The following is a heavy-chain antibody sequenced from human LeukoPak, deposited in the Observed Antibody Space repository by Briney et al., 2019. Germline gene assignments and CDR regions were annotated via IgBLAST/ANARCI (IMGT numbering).Heavy chain of an antibody. V-gene: IGHV3-15*01. CDR1: VFTFNNAW. CDR2: IKSKTDGGTT. D-gene: IGHD1-26*01. CDR3: CTGVVGGTTD. J-gene: IGHJ4*02. Sequence: SGGSLRLSCAASVFTFNNAWMTWRRQAPGKGLEWVGRIKSKTDGGTTDYAAPVKGRFSISRDDSKNTLYLQMNSLKTEDTAVYYCCTGVVGGTTDWGQGILVTVSS.